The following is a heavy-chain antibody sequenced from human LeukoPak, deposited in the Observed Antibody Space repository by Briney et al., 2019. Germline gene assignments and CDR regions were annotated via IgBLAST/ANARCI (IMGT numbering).Heavy chain of an antibody. D-gene: IGHD2-2*01. J-gene: IGHJ6*02. CDR3: ARDQGYCSSTSCYYYYYGMDV. CDR1: GFTFNNHA. CDR2: ISYDGSNK. Sequence: PGGSLRLSCAASGFTFNNHAMHWVHQAPGKGLEWVAVISYDGSNKYYADSVKGRFTISRDNSKNTLYLQMNSLRAEDTAVYYCARDQGYCSSTSCYYYYYGMDVWGQGTTVTVSS. V-gene: IGHV3-30*04.